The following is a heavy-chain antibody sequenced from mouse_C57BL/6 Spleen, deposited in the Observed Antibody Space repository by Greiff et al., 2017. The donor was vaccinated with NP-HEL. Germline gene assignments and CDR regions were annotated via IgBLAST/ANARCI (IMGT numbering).Heavy chain of an antibody. V-gene: IGHV7-3*01. CDR3: ARSTVVASYYFDY. CDR1: GFTFTDYY. CDR2: IRNKANGYTT. D-gene: IGHD1-1*01. J-gene: IGHJ2*01. Sequence: EVKLVESGGGLVQPGGSLSLSCAASGFTFTDYYMSWVRQPPGKALEWLGFIRNKANGYTTEYSASVKGRFTISRDNSQSILYLQMNALRADDSATYYCARSTVVASYYFDYWGQGTTLTVSS.